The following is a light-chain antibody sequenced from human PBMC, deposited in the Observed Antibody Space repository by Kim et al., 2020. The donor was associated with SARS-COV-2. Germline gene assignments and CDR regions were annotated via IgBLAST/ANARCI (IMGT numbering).Light chain of an antibody. Sequence: AVGHTATITCGGNNIGSKNVHRYQKKPGQAPVLVIYRDNDRPSVIPERFSGSNSGNTATLTISRAQAGDEADYYCHVWDTDSSTYVFGTGTKVTVL. CDR1: NIGSKN. J-gene: IGLJ1*01. CDR2: RDN. CDR3: HVWDTDSSTYV. V-gene: IGLV3-9*01.